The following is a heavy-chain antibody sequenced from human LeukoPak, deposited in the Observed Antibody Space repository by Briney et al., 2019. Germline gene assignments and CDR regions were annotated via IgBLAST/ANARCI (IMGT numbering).Heavy chain of an antibody. V-gene: IGHV3-30*04. CDR1: GFTFSNYA. CDR3: ARSLATSYYYMDV. Sequence: GGSLRLSCAAPGFTFSNYAMHWVRKAPGKGLEWVAAISYDGSNKFYADSVEGRFTISRDNSKNTLQLQMNSLRAEDTAVYYCARSLATSYYYMDVWGKGTTVTVSS. J-gene: IGHJ6*03. D-gene: IGHD5-12*01. CDR2: ISYDGSNK.